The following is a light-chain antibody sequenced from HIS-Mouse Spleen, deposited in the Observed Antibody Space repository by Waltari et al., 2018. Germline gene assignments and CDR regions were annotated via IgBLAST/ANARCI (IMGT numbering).Light chain of an antibody. CDR3: YSTDSSGNHRV. J-gene: IGLJ2*01. V-gene: IGLV3-10*01. CDR2: EDS. Sequence: SYELTQPPSVSVSPGQTARITCSGDALPKKYASWYQPKSGQAPVLVIYEDSKRPSGIPERFSGSSSGTMATLTISGAQVEDEADYYCYSTDSSGNHRVFGGGTKLTVL. CDR1: ALPKKY.